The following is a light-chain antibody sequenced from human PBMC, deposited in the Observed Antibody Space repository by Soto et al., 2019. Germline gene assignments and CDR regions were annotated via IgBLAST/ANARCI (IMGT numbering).Light chain of an antibody. Sequence: QAVVTQPPSTSGTPGQRVTISCSGSSSNIGSNHVDWYQQLPGMAPKLLLYRSDQRPTGGPDRFSGSKSGTSASLAISGLRPDDEADYYCSARDDGLSGVVFGGGTKLTVL. CDR1: SSNIGSNH. V-gene: IGLV1-47*01. J-gene: IGLJ2*01. CDR3: SARDDGLSGVV. CDR2: RSD.